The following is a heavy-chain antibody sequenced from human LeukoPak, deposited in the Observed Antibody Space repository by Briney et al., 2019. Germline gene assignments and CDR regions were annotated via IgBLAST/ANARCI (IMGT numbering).Heavy chain of an antibody. V-gene: IGHV4-4*09. CDR1: GRSISSYY. CDR3: ARPSSGGDAFDI. CDR2: IYTSGST. D-gene: IGHD1-26*01. J-gene: IGHJ3*02. Sequence: SQTLSLICTVSGRSISSYYWSWIRQPPGKGLECIGYIYTSGSTNYNPSLKSRVTISVDTSKNQFSLKLSSVTAADTAVYYCARPSSGGDAFDIWGQGTMVSVSS.